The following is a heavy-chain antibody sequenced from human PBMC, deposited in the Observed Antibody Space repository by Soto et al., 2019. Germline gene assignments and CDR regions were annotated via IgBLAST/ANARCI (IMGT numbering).Heavy chain of an antibody. J-gene: IGHJ4*02. CDR1: GGTFSSYA. CDR2: IIPIFGTA. V-gene: IGHV1-69*01. CDR3: ARGGAHIPLDY. D-gene: IGHD2-21*01. Sequence: QVQLVQSGAEVKKPGSSVKVSCKASGGTFSSYAISWVRQAPGQGLEWMGGIIPIFGTANYAQKFQGRVTITAEESTSTADMELRSLRSEDTSVYFCARGGAHIPLDYWGQGTLVTVSS.